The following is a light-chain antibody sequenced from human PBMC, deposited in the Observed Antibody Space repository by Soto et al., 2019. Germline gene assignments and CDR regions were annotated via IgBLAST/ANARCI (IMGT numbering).Light chain of an antibody. J-gene: IGKJ1*01. CDR1: QSMSYH. V-gene: IGKV1-39*01. CDR3: QQTYSAPPWT. CDR2: AAS. Sequence: IQMTQSPCSLSASVEDSVIITCRASQSMSYHLNWYPQKPGKAPKLLICAASSLQSGVPSRFSGSRSGPDFTLTLSSLQPEAFATYFCQQTYSAPPWTFGPGTKVDIK.